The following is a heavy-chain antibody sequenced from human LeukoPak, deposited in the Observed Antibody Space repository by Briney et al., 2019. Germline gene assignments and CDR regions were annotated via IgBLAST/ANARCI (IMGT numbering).Heavy chain of an antibody. V-gene: IGHV4-39*07. CDR2: IYYSGST. D-gene: IGHD3-3*01. CDR3: ARGRLITIFGVVQNWFDP. CDR1: GGSISSSSYY. J-gene: IGHJ5*02. Sequence: SETLSLTCTVSGGSISSSSYYWGWIRQPPGKGLEWIGSIYYSGSTYYNPSLKSRVTISVDTSNNQFSLKLGSVTAADAAVYYCARGRLITIFGVVQNWFDPWGQGTLVTVSS.